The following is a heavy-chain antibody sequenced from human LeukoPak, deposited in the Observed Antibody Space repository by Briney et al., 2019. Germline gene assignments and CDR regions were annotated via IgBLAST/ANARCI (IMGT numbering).Heavy chain of an antibody. J-gene: IGHJ5*02. CDR1: GYTFTSYA. CDR3: ARAVAIFGVVIISPGWFDP. V-gene: IGHV7-4-1*02. CDR2: INTNTGNP. Sequence: ASVKVSCKASGYTFTSYAMNWVRQAPGQGLEWMGWINTNTGNPTYAQGFTGRFVFSLDTSVSTAYLQISSLKAEDTAVYYCARAVAIFGVVIISPGWFDPWGQGTLATVSS. D-gene: IGHD3-3*01.